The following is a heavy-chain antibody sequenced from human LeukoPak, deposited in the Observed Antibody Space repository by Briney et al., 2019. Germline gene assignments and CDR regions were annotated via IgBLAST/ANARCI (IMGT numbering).Heavy chain of an antibody. CDR1: GFTFSSYS. CDR3: AKGGDGYNPIDY. D-gene: IGHD5-24*01. CDR2: ISSSSSYI. J-gene: IGHJ4*02. Sequence: PGGSLRPSCAASGFTFSSYSMNWVRQAPGKGLEWVSSISSSSSYIYYADSVKGRFTISRDNSKNSLYLQMNSLRTEDTALYYCAKGGDGYNPIDYWGQGTLVTVSS. V-gene: IGHV3-21*04.